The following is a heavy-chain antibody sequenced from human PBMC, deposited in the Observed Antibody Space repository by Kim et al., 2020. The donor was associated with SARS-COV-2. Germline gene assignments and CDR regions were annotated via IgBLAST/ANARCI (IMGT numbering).Heavy chain of an antibody. V-gene: IGHV3-23*01. D-gene: IGHD3-10*01. J-gene: IGHJ6*02. CDR3: AKDKVWFGEHYYYYGMDV. CDR1: GFTFSSYA. CDR2: ISGSGGST. Sequence: GGSLRLSCAASGFTFSSYAMSWVRQAPGKGLEWVSAISGSGGSTYYADSVKGRFTISRDNSKNTLYLQMNSLRAEDTAVYYCAKDKVWFGEHYYYYGMDVWGQGTTVTVSS.